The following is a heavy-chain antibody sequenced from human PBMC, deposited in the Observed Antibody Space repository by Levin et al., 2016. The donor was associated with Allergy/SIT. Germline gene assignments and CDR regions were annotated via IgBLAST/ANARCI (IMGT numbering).Heavy chain of an antibody. CDR3: ARLKLPPYYFDY. Sequence: PGKGLEWIGYIYYSGSTYYNPSLKSRVTISVDTSKNQFSLKLSSVTAADTAVYYCARLKLPPYYFDYWGQGTLVTVSS. D-gene: IGHD1-26*01. V-gene: IGHV4-31*02. CDR2: IYYSGST. J-gene: IGHJ4*02.